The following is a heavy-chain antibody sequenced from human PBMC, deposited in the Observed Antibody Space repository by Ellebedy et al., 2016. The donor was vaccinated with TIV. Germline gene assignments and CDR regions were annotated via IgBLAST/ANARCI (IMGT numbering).Heavy chain of an antibody. CDR2: ISWNSGSI. CDR3: AKASTAARLWYFDL. V-gene: IGHV3-9*01. CDR1: GFTFDDYA. J-gene: IGHJ2*01. D-gene: IGHD6-6*01. Sequence: SLKISCAASGFTFDDYAMHWVRQAPGKGLEWVSGISWNSGSIGYADSEKGRFTISRDNAKNSLYLQMNSLRAEDTALYYCAKASTAARLWYFDLWGRGTLVTVSS.